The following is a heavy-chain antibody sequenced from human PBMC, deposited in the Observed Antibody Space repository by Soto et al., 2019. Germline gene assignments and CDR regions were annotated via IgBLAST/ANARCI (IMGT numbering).Heavy chain of an antibody. CDR1: GGTFSSYA. V-gene: IGHV1-69*01. CDR2: IIPITETT. Sequence: QVQLVQSGAEVKKPGSSVKVSCKASGGTFSSYAISWVRQAPGQGLEWMGGIIPITETTNYAQKFQDRVTIDADESKSTASMKLSSLRSEDTAVSYCARSQGSSTSLEIYYYSCYGMDVWGQGTTVTVSS. J-gene: IGHJ6*02. D-gene: IGHD2-2*01. CDR3: ARSQGSSTSLEIYYYSCYGMDV.